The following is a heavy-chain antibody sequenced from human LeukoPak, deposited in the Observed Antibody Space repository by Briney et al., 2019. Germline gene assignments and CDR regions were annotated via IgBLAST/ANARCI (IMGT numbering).Heavy chain of an antibody. CDR2: ISWSSGSI. D-gene: IGHD2-2*01. V-gene: IGHV3-9*01. Sequence: GGSLRLSCAASGFTFDDYAMHWVRQAPGKGLEGGAGISWSSGSIGYADSVKGRFTISRDNAKNPLYLQMNSLRVEDTAVYYCANHFACGSTSCPPFDSWGQGTLVTVSS. CDR1: GFTFDDYA. J-gene: IGHJ4*02. CDR3: ANHFACGSTSCPPFDS.